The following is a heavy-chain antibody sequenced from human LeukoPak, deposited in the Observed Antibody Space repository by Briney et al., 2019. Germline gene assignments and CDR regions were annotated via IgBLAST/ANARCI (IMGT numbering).Heavy chain of an antibody. Sequence: GGSLRLSCVASGFTFSSYWMHWVRQAPGKGLVWVSRINSDGSSTNYADSVKGRFTISRDNAKNTLYLQMNSLRAEDTAVYYCARDLTTSDGNWFDPWGQGTLATVSS. CDR1: GFTFSSYW. CDR3: ARDLTTSDGNWFDP. J-gene: IGHJ5*02. D-gene: IGHD4-4*01. CDR2: INSDGSST. V-gene: IGHV3-74*01.